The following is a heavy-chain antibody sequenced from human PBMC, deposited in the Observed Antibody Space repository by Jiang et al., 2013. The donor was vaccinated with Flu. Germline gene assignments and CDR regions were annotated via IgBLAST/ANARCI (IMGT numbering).Heavy chain of an antibody. Sequence: SGAEVKKPGSSVKVSCKASGGTFSSYAISWVRQAPGQGLEWMGGIIPIFGTANYAQKFQGRVTITADESTSTAYMELSSLRSEDTAVYYCARDQRPIIPGELSGNDAFDIWGQGTSGHRLF. CDR2: IIPIFGTA. V-gene: IGHV1-69*01. D-gene: IGHD3-16*02. CDR3: ARDQRPIIPGELSGNDAFDI. J-gene: IGHJ3*02. CDR1: GGTFSSYA.